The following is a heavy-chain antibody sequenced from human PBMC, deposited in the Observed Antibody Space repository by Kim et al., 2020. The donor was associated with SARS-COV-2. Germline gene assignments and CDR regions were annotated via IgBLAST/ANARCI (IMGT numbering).Heavy chain of an antibody. J-gene: IGHJ4*02. CDR3: ANRVSGLRAFDY. D-gene: IGHD1-26*01. CDR2: IGPSGGST. V-gene: IGHV3-23*01. Sequence: GGSLRLSCAASGFTFSTYAMSWVHQAPGKGLEWVSAIGPSGGSTYYADSVKGRFTISRDNSRNMVYLQMNSLRADDTAVYYCANRVSGLRAFDYWGQGTLVSVSS. CDR1: GFTFSTYA.